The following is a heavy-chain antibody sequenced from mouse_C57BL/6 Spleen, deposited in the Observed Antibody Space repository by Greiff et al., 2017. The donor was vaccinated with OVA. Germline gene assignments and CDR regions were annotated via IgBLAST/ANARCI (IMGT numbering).Heavy chain of an antibody. Sequence: EVKVEESGGGLVQPGGSMKLSCVASGFTFSNYWMNWVRQSPEKGLEWVAQIRLKSDNYATHYAESVKGRFTISRDDSKSSIYLQMNNLRAEDTGIYYCTEGWYFDVWGTGTTVTVSS. CDR3: TEGWYFDV. CDR1: GFTFSNYW. CDR2: IRLKSDNYAT. J-gene: IGHJ1*03. V-gene: IGHV6-3*01.